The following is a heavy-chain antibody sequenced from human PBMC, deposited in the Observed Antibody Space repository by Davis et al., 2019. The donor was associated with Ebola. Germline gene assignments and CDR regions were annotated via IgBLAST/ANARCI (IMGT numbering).Heavy chain of an antibody. CDR3: ALAWGYVSDAFDI. CDR1: GFTLSSYP. D-gene: IGHD5-18*01. CDR2: ISYDGTIK. V-gene: IGHV3-30*14. Sequence: PGGSLRLSCAASGFTLSSYPMHWVRQAPGKGLEWVAVISYDGTIKDYADSVKGRFTISRDTSKNTLYLQMNSLRAEDTAVYYCALAWGYVSDAFDIWGQGTMVTVSS. J-gene: IGHJ3*02.